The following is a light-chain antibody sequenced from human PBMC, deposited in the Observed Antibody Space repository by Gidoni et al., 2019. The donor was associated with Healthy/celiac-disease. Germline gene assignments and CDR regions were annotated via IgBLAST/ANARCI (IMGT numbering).Light chain of an antibody. Sequence: EIVMTQSPATLSVSPGERATLSVRASQSVSSNLAWYQQKPGQAPRLLIYGASTRATGIPARFSGSGSGTEFTLTISSLQSEDFAVYYCQQDNNWPPWTFGQGTKVEIK. J-gene: IGKJ1*01. V-gene: IGKV3-15*01. CDR2: GAS. CDR1: QSVSSN. CDR3: QQDNNWPPWT.